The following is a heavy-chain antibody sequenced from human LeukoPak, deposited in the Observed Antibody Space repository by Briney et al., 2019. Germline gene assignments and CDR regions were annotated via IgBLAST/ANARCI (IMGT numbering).Heavy chain of an antibody. CDR1: GASISGYY. D-gene: IGHD1-26*01. Sequence: PSETLSLTCTVSGASISGYYWSWIRQSAGKGLEWIGRIPASGRTNYNPSLQSRVIMSLDTSKNQFSLMLSSVTAADTAIYYCARGPSGATPFDFWGRGTLVTVSS. CDR2: IPASGRT. CDR3: ARGPSGATPFDF. V-gene: IGHV4-4*07. J-gene: IGHJ4*02.